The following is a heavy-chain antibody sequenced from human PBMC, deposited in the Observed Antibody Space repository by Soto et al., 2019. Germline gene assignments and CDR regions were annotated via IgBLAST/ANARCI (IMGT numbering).Heavy chain of an antibody. J-gene: IGHJ6*02. Sequence: EVQLVESGGGLVKPGGSLRLSCAASDFSISNAWMNWVRQAPGKGLEWVGRVKRKIDGETTDYAAPVKGRFTISRDDSNNMLYLQMNSLKADDTAVYYCTTGSVEGDWGQGTTVTVSS. CDR2: VKRKIDGETT. CDR1: DFSISNAW. V-gene: IGHV3-15*07. CDR3: TTGSVEGD. D-gene: IGHD2-15*01.